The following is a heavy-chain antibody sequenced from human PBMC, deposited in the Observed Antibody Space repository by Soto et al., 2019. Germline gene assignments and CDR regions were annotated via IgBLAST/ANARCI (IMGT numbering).Heavy chain of an antibody. V-gene: IGHV4-39*01. CDR2: VHYSGTT. Sequence: QMQLQESGPGLMKPSETLSLSCTVSGASVSISTYYWGWIRQPPGKGLEWIGTVHYSGTTHYTPSLKSRVPISVDTSKNQFSLKLSSVTAADTAVYYCASQVKTFYYGSSGYYPDYWGQGALVTVSS. J-gene: IGHJ4*02. D-gene: IGHD3-22*01. CDR1: GASVSISTYY. CDR3: ASQVKTFYYGSSGYYPDY.